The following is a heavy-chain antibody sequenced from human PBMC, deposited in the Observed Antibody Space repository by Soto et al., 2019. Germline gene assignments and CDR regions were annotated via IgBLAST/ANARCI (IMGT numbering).Heavy chain of an antibody. V-gene: IGHV3-74*01. CDR3: WVKPGY. J-gene: IGHJ4*02. CDR2: IKSDGGNI. Sequence: GGSLRLSCVASGLTFSSYWMDWVRQAPGKGLVWVSRIKSDGGNIAYGDSVKGRFSISRENGKHTLYLQVDSQRGEDKEGYYCWVKPGYWGQGTLVTVSS. D-gene: IGHD3-22*01. CDR1: GLTFSSYW.